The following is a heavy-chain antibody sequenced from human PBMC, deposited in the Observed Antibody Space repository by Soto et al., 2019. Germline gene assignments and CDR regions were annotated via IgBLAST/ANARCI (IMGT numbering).Heavy chain of an antibody. CDR1: GFSLSTSGVG. D-gene: IGHD6-6*01. V-gene: IGHV2-5*01. CDR3: AHTPTEYSSSSGTYFDY. Sequence: QITLKESGPTLVKPTQTLTLTCTFSGFSLSTSGVGVGWIRQPPGKALEWLALIYWNDDKRYSPSLKSRLTITKDTSKNPVVLTMTNMDPVDTATYYCAHTPTEYSSSSGTYFDYWGQGTLVTVSS. J-gene: IGHJ4*02. CDR2: IYWNDDK.